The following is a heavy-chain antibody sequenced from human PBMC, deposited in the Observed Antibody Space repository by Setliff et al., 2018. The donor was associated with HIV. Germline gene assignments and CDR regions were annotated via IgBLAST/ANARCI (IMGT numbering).Heavy chain of an antibody. CDR2: INPSSGST. J-gene: IGHJ1*01. CDR1: GYTFTSYY. V-gene: IGHV1-46*01. Sequence: ASVNVSCKASGYTFTSYYMHWVRQAPGQGREWMGIINPSSGSTTYAQKFQGRVTMTRDTSTSTVYMELSSLRSEDTAVYYCARDPAPSSSASYFQHWGQGTPVTVPS. CDR3: ARDPAPSSSASYFQH. D-gene: IGHD6-6*01.